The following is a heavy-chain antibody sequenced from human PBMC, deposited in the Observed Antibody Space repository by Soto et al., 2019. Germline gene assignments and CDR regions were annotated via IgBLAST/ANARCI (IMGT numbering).Heavy chain of an antibody. V-gene: IGHV3-30-3*01. J-gene: IGHJ6*02. CDR2: ISYDGSNK. CDR1: GFTFSSYA. Sequence: GGSLRLSCVASGFTFSSYAMHWVRQAPGKGLEWVAVISYDGSNKYYADSVKGRFTISRDNSKNTLYLQMNSLRAEDTAVYYCARAIGPPVVMDYYYGMDVWGQGTTVTVSS. CDR3: ARAIGPPVVMDYYYGMDV. D-gene: IGHD2-15*01.